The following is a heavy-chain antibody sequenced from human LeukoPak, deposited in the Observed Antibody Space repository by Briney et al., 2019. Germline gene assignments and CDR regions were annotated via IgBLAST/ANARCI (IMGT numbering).Heavy chain of an antibody. CDR2: IRQDGSDK. CDR1: GFTFSSYW. Sequence: GGSLGLSCVASGFTFSSYWMTWVRQAPGKGLEWVANIRQDGSDKYYVDSVKGRFTISRDNAKNSLYLQMDSLRAEDTAVYYCARTTHDSGGYWGQGTLVTVSS. D-gene: IGHD4-17*01. V-gene: IGHV3-7*04. J-gene: IGHJ4*02. CDR3: ARTTHDSGGY.